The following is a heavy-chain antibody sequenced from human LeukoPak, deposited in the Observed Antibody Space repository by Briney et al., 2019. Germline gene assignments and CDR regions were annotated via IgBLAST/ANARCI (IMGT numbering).Heavy chain of an antibody. CDR1: GYSISSGYY. CDR3: ARDNRSGGFRPSKYYCSGGSCYFGAFDI. V-gene: IGHV4-38-2*02. Sequence: SETLSLTCTLSGYSISSGYYWGWIRQPPGKGLEWIGGIYHSGSTYYNPSLKSRVTISGDTSKNQFSLKLTPVTAADTAVYYCARDNRSGGFRPSKYYCSGGSCYFGAFDIWGQGTMVTVSS. J-gene: IGHJ3*02. CDR2: IYHSGST. D-gene: IGHD2-15*01.